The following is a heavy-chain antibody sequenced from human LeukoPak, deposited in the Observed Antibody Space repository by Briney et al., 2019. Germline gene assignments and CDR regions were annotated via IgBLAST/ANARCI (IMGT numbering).Heavy chain of an antibody. V-gene: IGHV1-2*02. D-gene: IGHD1-14*01. J-gene: IGHJ4*01. CDR1: GYTCTAYY. CDR2: INPNSGGT. CDR3: TRGPGYFDY. Sequence: ASVKVSFKASGYTCTAYYIHWVRQAPGQGLEWMGWINPNSGGTNYAQKFQGGVTMTRDTSISTAYMELRRLGPHDTAVYYCTRGPGYFDYWGQGTLVTVSS.